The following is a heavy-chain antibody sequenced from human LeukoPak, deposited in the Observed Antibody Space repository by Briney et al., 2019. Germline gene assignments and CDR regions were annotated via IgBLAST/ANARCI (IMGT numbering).Heavy chain of an antibody. J-gene: IGHJ4*02. CDR1: GYTFTGYY. CDR3: AKTMITMIRGVTKYFPLYYFDY. V-gene: IGHV1-2*02. D-gene: IGHD3-10*01. CDR2: INPNSGGT. Sequence: GASVKVSCKASGYTFTGYYMHWVRQAPGQGLEWMGWINPNSGGTNYAQKFQGRVTMTRDTSISTAYMELSRLRSDDTAVYYCAKTMITMIRGVTKYFPLYYFDYWGQGSLVTVSS.